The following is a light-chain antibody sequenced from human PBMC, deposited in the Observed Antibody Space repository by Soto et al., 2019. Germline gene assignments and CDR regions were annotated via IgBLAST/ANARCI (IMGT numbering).Light chain of an antibody. V-gene: IGKV3-15*01. CDR3: QQYNNWPPYT. CDR1: QSVSSN. Sequence: EIVMTQSPATLSVSPGERATLSCRASQSVSSNLAWYQQKPGQAPRLLIYGASTRATGIPARFSGSGSGTEFNLPTSSLQSEDFEVYYFQQYNNWPPYTFGQGTKLEIK. J-gene: IGKJ2*01. CDR2: GAS.